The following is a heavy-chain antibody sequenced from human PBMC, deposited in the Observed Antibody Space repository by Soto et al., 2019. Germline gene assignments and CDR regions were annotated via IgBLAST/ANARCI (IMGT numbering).Heavy chain of an antibody. CDR2: INSDGSST. D-gene: IGHD4-17*01. Sequence: GGSLRLSCAASGFTFSSYWMHWVRQAPGKGLVWVSRINSDGSSTSYADSVKGRFTISRDNAKNTLYLQMNSLRAEDTAVCYCARDVADGDGTDYWGQGTLVTVSS. CDR3: ARDVADGDGTDY. V-gene: IGHV3-74*01. CDR1: GFTFSSYW. J-gene: IGHJ4*02.